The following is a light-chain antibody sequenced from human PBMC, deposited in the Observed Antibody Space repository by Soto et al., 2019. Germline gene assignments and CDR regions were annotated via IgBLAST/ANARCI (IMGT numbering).Light chain of an antibody. Sequence: QSALTQPPSVSGSPGQSVTISCTGTSSDVGSYNRVSWYQQPPGTAPKLMIYEVSNRPSGVPDRFSGAKSGNTASLTISGLQAEDEADYYCSSYTCSSTYVFGTGTKLNVL. CDR1: SSDVGSYNR. J-gene: IGLJ1*01. CDR2: EVS. CDR3: SSYTCSSTYV. V-gene: IGLV2-18*02.